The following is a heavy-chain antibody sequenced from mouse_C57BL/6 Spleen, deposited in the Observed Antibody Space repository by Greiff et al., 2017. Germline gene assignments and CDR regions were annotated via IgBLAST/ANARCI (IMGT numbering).Heavy chain of an antibody. D-gene: IGHD2-1*01. CDR2: IHPNSGST. J-gene: IGHJ2*01. CDR3: ARRGDYGNPLGN. V-gene: IGHV1-64*01. CDR1: GYTFTSYW. Sequence: QVQLQQPGAELVKPGASVKLSCKASGYTFTSYWMHWVKQRPGQGLEWIGMIHPNSGSTNYNEKFKSKATLTVDKSSSTAYMQLSSLTSEDSAVYYGARRGDYGNPLGNWGQGTTLTVSS.